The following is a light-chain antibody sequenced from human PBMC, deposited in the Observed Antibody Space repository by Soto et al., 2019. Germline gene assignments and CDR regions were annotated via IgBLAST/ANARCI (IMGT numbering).Light chain of an antibody. CDR3: QQTYSIPVT. CDR1: QSISSY. J-gene: IGKJ2*01. CDR2: AGS. Sequence: DIQMTQSPSSLSASVGDRVTITCRASQSISSYLNWYQQKPGKAPKLLIYAGSSLQSGVPSRFSGRGSGADFTRTISSLQPEDFATYYCQQTYSIPVTFGQGTKLEIK. V-gene: IGKV1-39*01.